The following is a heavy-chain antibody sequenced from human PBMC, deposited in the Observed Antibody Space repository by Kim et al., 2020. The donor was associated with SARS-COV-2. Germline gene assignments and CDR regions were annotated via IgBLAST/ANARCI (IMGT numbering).Heavy chain of an antibody. CDR2: IYHSGST. J-gene: IGHJ4*01. Sequence: SETLSLTCAVSGGSISSSNWWSWVRQPPGKALEWIGEIYHSGSTNYNPFLKSRVTISVDKFKNQFPLKLSHVTAADPAEYYCATLQGATWGTYWRFDYW. CDR1: GGSISSSNW. CDR3: ATLQGATWGTYWRFDY. D-gene: IGHD1-26*01. V-gene: IGHV4-4*02.